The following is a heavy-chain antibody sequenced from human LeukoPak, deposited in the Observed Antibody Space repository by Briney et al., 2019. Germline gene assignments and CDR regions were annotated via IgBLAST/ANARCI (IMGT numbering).Heavy chain of an antibody. CDR1: VVTFSSYV. CDR2: ISGSGGST. Sequence: GGSLRLSCAASVVTFSSYVMTWVRQAPGKGLEWVSGISGSGGSTYYADYVKGRFTISRDNSKNTLFLQMSSLRAEDTAIYYCAKDRQNYYGSGYYFDYWGQGTLVTVSS. CDR3: AKDRQNYYGSGYYFDY. V-gene: IGHV3-23*01. D-gene: IGHD3-10*01. J-gene: IGHJ4*02.